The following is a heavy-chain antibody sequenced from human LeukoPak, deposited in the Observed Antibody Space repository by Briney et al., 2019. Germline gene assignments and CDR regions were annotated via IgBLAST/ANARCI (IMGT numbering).Heavy chain of an antibody. Sequence: GGSLRLSCAASGFTFSSYEMNWVRQVPGQGLEWVAHINHEGGGIQYVDSVKGRFTISRDNAKGSVYLQMNSLRAEDTAIYHCATYINWVAGDVWGQGTTVIVSS. CDR1: GFTFSSYE. CDR3: ATYINWVAGDV. V-gene: IGHV3-7*01. CDR2: INHEGGGI. J-gene: IGHJ6*02. D-gene: IGHD1-1*01.